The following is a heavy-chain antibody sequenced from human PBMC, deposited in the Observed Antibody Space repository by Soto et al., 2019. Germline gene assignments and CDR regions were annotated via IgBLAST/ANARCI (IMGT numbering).Heavy chain of an antibody. CDR1: GFSLSTSGMC. Sequence: SGPTLVNPTQTLTLTCTFSGFSLSTSGMCVSWIRQPPGKALEWLARIDWDDDKYYSTSLKTRLTISKDTSKNQVVLTMTNMDPVDTATYYCARSVEMATTSYYYYGMDVWGQGTTVTVS. D-gene: IGHD1-26*01. CDR2: IDWDDDK. J-gene: IGHJ6*02. CDR3: ARSVEMATTSYYYYGMDV. V-gene: IGHV2-70*11.